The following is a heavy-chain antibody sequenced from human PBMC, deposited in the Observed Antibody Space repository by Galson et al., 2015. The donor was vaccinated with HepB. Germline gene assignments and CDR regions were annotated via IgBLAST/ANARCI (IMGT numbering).Heavy chain of an antibody. CDR1: GFTFSSYG. CDR3: AKELGAARPLDYFDY. CDR2: ISYDGSNK. V-gene: IGHV3-30*18. J-gene: IGHJ4*02. D-gene: IGHD6-6*01. Sequence: SLRLSCAASGFTFSSYGMHWVRQAPGKGLEWVAVISYDGSNKYYADSVKGRFTISRDNSKNTLYLRMNSLRAEDTAVYYCAKELGAARPLDYFDYWGQGTLVTVSS.